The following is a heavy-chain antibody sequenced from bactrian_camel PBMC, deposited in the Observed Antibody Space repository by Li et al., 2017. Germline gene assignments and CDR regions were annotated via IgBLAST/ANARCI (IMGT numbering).Heavy chain of an antibody. Sequence: VQLVESGGGLVQPGGSLRLSCAASGFTFSSYYMSWVRQAPGKGLEWVSSIYGDGNTYYTESVEGRFTISRDNAKNTVYLQMNSLKPEDAAMYHCAAAPGSWIWNGMDYWGKGTQVTVS. CDR2: IYGDGNT. CDR1: GFTFSSYY. V-gene: IGHV3S10*01. D-gene: IGHD6*01. J-gene: IGHJ7*01.